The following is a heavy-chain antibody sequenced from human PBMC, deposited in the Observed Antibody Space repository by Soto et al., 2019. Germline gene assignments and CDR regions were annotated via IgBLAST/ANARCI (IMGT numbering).Heavy chain of an antibody. CDR1: GGTFSSYT. D-gene: IGHD3-10*01. CDR3: ATATMVRGVMIH. J-gene: IGHJ4*02. CDR2: IIPILGIA. V-gene: IGHV1-69*02. Sequence: SVKVSCKASGGTFSSYTISWVRQAPGQGLEWMGRIIPILGIANYAQKFQGRVTITADKSTSTAYMELSSLRSEDTAVYYCATATMVRGVMIHWGQGTLVTVSS.